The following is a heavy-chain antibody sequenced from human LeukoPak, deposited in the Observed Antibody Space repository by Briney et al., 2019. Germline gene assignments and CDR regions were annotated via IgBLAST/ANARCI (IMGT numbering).Heavy chain of an antibody. CDR3: ARGYYDSSGYYHEYFQH. V-gene: IGHV1-69*05. Sequence: ASVKVSCKASGGTFSSYAISWVRQAPGQGLEWMGRIIPIFGTANYAQKFRGRVTITTDESTSTAYMELSSLRSEDTAVYYCARGYYDSSGYYHEYFQHWGQGTLVTVSS. CDR2: IIPIFGTA. CDR1: GGTFSSYA. D-gene: IGHD3-22*01. J-gene: IGHJ1*01.